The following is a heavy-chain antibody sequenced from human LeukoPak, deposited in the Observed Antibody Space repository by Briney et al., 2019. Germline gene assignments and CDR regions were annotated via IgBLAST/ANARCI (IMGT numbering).Heavy chain of an antibody. J-gene: IGHJ6*02. CDR3: ARQTNPLRYFDWLQYYYYGMDV. D-gene: IGHD3-9*01. CDR2: IYYSGST. CDR1: GGSLSSSSYY. Sequence: SETLSLTCTVSGGSLSSSSYYWGWLRQPPGTGLEWIGSIYYSGSTYYNPSLKSRVTISVDTSKNQFSLKLSSVTAADTAVYYCARQTNPLRYFDWLQYYYYGMDVWGQGTTVTVSS. V-gene: IGHV4-39*01.